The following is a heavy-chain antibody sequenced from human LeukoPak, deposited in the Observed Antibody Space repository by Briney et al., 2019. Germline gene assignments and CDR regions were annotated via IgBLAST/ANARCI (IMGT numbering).Heavy chain of an antibody. V-gene: IGHV3-23*01. CDR1: GFSFSSFA. CDR3: AKFNGHPTTNYYMDV. Sequence: GGSLRLSCAASGFSFSSFAMTWVRQAPGKGLEWVSGIIDTGGATYYADSVKGRFTISRDNSKNTLLLQMSSLRAEDTAVYYCAKFNGHPTTNYYMDVWGEGTTVTVSS. J-gene: IGHJ6*04. D-gene: IGHD3-10*01. CDR2: IIDTGGAT.